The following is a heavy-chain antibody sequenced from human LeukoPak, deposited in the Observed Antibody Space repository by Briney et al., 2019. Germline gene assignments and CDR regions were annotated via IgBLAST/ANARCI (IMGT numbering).Heavy chain of an antibody. CDR3: ARGRGVTMVRGVIDY. CDR1: GGSFSGYY. D-gene: IGHD3-10*01. J-gene: IGHJ4*02. V-gene: IGHV4-34*01. CDR2: INHSGST. Sequence: SETLSLTCAVYGGSFSGYYWSRIRQPPGKGLEWIGEINHSGSTNYNPSLKSRVTISVDTSKNQFSLKLSSVTAADTAVYYCARGRGVTMVRGVIDYWGQGTLVTVSS.